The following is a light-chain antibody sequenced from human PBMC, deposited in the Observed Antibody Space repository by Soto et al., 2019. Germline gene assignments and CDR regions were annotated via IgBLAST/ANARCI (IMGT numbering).Light chain of an antibody. CDR3: QKYNNAPRT. J-gene: IGKJ1*01. V-gene: IGKV1-27*01. CDR2: AAS. CDR1: QGISNY. Sequence: DIQMTQSPSSLSASVGDTVTITCRASQGISNYLAWYQQKTGQVPNLLIYAASTLQSVVPSRFSGSGSGTDFTLTISSLRPEDVATYYCQKYNNAPRTFGQGTKVEI.